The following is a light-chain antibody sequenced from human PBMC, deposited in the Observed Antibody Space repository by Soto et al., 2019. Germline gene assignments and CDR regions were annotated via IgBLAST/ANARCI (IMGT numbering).Light chain of an antibody. V-gene: IGKV3-20*01. Sequence: EIVLTQSPGTLSLSPGERATLSCRASQSVSSSYLAWYQQKPGQAPRLLIYGASSRATGIPDRFSGSGSGTDFTLTISRLEPEDFAVYYCQSYGSSPLFGPGTKVDIK. CDR3: QSYGSSPL. CDR1: QSVSSSY. CDR2: GAS. J-gene: IGKJ3*01.